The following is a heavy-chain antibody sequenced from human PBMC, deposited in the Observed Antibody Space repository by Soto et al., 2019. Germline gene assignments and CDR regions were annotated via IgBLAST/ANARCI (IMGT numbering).Heavy chain of an antibody. J-gene: IGHJ6*02. D-gene: IGHD3-9*01. CDR3: ARHRLWGSRDILTGYLLGDYGMDV. CDR1: GGSISSYY. CDR2: IYYSGST. V-gene: IGHV4-59*08. Sequence: SETLSLTCTVSGGSISSYYWSWIRQSPGKGLEWIGYIYYSGSTNYNPSLKSRVSISVDTSKNQFSLKLSSVTAADTAVYYCARHRLWGSRDILTGYLLGDYGMDVWGQGTTVTVSS.